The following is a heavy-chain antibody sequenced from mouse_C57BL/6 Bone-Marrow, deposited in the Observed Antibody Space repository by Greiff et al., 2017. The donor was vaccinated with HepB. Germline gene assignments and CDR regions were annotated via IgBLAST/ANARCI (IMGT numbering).Heavy chain of an antibody. CDR1: GYTFTSYW. V-gene: IGHV1-69*01. Sequence: QVQLQQSGAELVMPGASVKLSCKASGYTFTSYWMHWVKQRPGQGLEWIGEIDPSDSYTNYNQKFKGKSTLTVDQSSSTAYMQLSSLTSEDSAVYYCARYYYGSSYVWYFDVWGTGTTVTVSS. J-gene: IGHJ1*03. CDR2: IDPSDSYT. D-gene: IGHD1-1*01. CDR3: ARYYYGSSYVWYFDV.